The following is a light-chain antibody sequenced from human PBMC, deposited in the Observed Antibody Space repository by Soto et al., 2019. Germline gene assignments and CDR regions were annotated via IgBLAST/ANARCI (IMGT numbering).Light chain of an antibody. CDR1: QSLLHSNGYNY. Sequence: DIVMTQSPLSLHVNPGEPSSISCRSSQSLLHSNGYNYLDWYLQKPGQSPQLLSYLGSNRASGVPDRFSGSGSGTDFTLKSSRVEAEDVGVYYCMQALQTPLTFGGGTKVDIK. J-gene: IGKJ4*01. CDR3: MQALQTPLT. CDR2: LGS. V-gene: IGKV2-28*01.